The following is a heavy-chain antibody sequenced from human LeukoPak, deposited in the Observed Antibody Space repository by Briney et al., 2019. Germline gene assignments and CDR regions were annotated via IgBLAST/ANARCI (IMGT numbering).Heavy chain of an antibody. CDR3: AKEDPGRYYYDSSGYFDY. J-gene: IGHJ4*02. Sequence: LPGRSLRLSCAASGFTFDDYTMHWVRQAPGRGLEWVSLSWDGGSTYYADSVKGRFTISRDNSKNTLYLQMNSLRAEDTAVYYCAKEDPGRYYYDSSGYFDYWGQGTLVTVSS. V-gene: IGHV3-43*01. CDR1: GFTFDDYT. D-gene: IGHD3-22*01. CDR2: SWDGGST.